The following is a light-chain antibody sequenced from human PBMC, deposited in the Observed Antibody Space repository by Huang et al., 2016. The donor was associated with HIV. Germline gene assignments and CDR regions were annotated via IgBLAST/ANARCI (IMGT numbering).Light chain of an antibody. CDR2: DAS. J-gene: IGKJ4*01. Sequence: EIEMTQTPATLSVSPGERANLSCRAIHSVDSDLAWYQQKPGQAPRLLLYDASARAIAISAKFDGTGSGTEFSLSLTNLQSEDFAVYYCQQYNDWPPLTFGGGTKVEI. CDR1: HSVDSD. V-gene: IGKV3-15*01. CDR3: QQYNDWPPLT.